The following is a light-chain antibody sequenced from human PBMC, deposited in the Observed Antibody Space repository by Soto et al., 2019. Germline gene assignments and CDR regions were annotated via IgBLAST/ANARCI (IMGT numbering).Light chain of an antibody. V-gene: IGKV1-5*01. CDR2: GAS. CDR1: QRIATW. J-gene: IGKJ1*01. Sequence: DIQMTHSPSTLSGSVGDRVTITCRASQRIATWLAWYQHQPGSAPKLLIYGASTLQSGVPSRFSGSGSGAEFTLTIDNLQPEDFATYYCQQYHLYWTFGPGTKVDIK. CDR3: QQYHLYWT.